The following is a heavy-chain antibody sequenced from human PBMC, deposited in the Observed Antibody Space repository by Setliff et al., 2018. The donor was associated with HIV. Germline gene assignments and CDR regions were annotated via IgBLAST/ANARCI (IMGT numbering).Heavy chain of an antibody. CDR2: IDDSGSI. D-gene: IGHD3-10*01. V-gene: IGHV4-34*01. CDR3: ARVKSIKTTLVRLWPRFDL. J-gene: IGHJ5*02. Sequence: PSQTVSLTCAVYTESLTRYDWAWIRQSPEKGLEWIGEIDDSGSIIYNPSLQSRVTMSVDTSKNQFSLKVRSLTAADTGLYYCARVKSIKTTLVRLWPRFDLWGQGTQVTVSS. CDR1: TESLTRYD.